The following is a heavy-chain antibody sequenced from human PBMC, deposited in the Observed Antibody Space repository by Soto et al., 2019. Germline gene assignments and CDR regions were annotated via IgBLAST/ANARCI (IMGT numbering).Heavy chain of an antibody. CDR2: IYYSGSA. CDR1: GGSISSSSYY. J-gene: IGHJ6*02. CDR3: ARVYATSYYYYGMDV. V-gene: IGHV4-39*01. D-gene: IGHD2-8*01. Sequence: SETLSLTCTVSGGSISSSSYYWVWIRQPPGKGLEWIGSIYYSGSAYYTPSLKSRVTISVDTCKSQFSLKLSSVTAADTAVYYCARVYATSYYYYGMDVWGQGTTVTVSS.